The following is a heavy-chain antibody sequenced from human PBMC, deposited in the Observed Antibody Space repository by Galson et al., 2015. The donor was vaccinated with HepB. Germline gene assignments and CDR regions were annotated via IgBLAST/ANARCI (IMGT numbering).Heavy chain of an antibody. D-gene: IGHD2-21*02. CDR3: ARGPIVVKTTIYFDK. CDR2: IIPLFGTA. V-gene: IGHV1-69*13. Sequence: SVKVSCKASGGTFNSNTISWVRQAPGQGLEWMGGIIPLFGTANYAQKFQGRVTITADESTTIAYMELSSLRSEDTAVYYCARGPIVVKTTIYFDKWGQGTLVTVSS. CDR1: GGTFNSNT. J-gene: IGHJ4*02.